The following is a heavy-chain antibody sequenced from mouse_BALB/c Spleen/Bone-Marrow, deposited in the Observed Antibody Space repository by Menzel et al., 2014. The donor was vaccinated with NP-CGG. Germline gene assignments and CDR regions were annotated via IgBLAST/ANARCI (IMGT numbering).Heavy chain of an antibody. J-gene: IGHJ2*01. V-gene: IGHV3-6*02. CDR1: GDSITSGYY. D-gene: IGHD1-1*01. Sequence: EVQLQQSGPGLVKPSQSLSLTCSVTGDSITSGYYWNWIRQFPGNKLEWMGYISYDGSNNYNPPLKNRISITRDTSKNQFFLKLNSVTTEDTATYYCARDQLRFDYWGQGTTLTVSS. CDR2: ISYDGSN. CDR3: ARDQLRFDY.